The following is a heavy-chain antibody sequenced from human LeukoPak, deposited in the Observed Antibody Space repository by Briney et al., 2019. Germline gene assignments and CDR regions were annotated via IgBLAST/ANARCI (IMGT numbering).Heavy chain of an antibody. CDR3: ARHDTAMATDYGMDV. D-gene: IGHD5-18*01. J-gene: IGHJ6*02. Sequence: VASVKVSCKASGGTFSSYAISWVRQAPGQGLEWMGGIIPIFGTANYAQKFQGRVTITADESTSTAYMELSSLRSEDTAVYYCARHDTAMATDYGMDVWGQGTTVTVSS. CDR2: IIPIFGTA. V-gene: IGHV1-69*01. CDR1: GGTFSSYA.